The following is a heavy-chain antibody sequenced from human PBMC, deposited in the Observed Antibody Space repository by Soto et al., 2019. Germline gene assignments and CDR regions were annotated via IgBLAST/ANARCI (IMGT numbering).Heavy chain of an antibody. CDR1: GGSISSSNW. D-gene: IGHD1-1*01. V-gene: IGHV4-4*02. J-gene: IGHJ4*02. Sequence: QVQLQESGPGLVKPSGTLSLTCAVSGGSISSSNWWSWVRQPPGKGLEWIGETYHSGSTNYNPSLKSRVTMAVDKSKNQFSLKLSSVTAADTAVYYCARNSTWYKAGYFDYWGQGTLFTVSS. CDR3: ARNSTWYKAGYFDY. CDR2: TYHSGST.